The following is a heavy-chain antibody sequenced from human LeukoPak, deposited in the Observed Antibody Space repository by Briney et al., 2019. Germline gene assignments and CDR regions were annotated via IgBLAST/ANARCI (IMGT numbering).Heavy chain of an antibody. J-gene: IGHJ5*02. V-gene: IGHV3-23*01. CDR3: ARAPSATRAAAVTFILWESWFDP. D-gene: IGHD6-13*01. CDR2: VSGSGIST. CDR1: GFTYSSYA. Sequence: GGSLRLSCAASGFTYSSYAMSWVRQAPGKGLEWVSVVSGSGISTYYADSVKGRFTISRDNSKNTLYLQMNSLRAEDTAVYYCARAPSATRAAAVTFILWESWFDPWGQGTLVTVSS.